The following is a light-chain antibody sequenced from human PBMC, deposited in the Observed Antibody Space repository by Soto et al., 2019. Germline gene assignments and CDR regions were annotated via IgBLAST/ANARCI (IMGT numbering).Light chain of an antibody. J-gene: IGKJ1*01. CDR3: RQNNGNPLT. CDR2: GAS. Sequence: AIQMTQSPSSLSASVGDRVTITCRASQGIGNDLGWYQQKPGKAPKVLIYGASSLQGGVPSRFSGSGSGKDCSLTTSSRQPEDLATDDGRQNNGNPLTSGQGPKGE. CDR1: QGIGND. V-gene: IGKV1-6*01.